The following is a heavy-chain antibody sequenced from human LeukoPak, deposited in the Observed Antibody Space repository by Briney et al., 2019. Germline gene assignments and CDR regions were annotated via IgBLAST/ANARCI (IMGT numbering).Heavy chain of an antibody. Sequence: SETLSLTCTVSGGSISSGDYYWSWIRQPPGKGLEWIGYIYYSGSTNYNPSLKSRVTISVDTSKNQFSLKLSSVTAADTAVYYCASHGRDGYNPSDYWGQGTLVTVSS. D-gene: IGHD5-24*01. J-gene: IGHJ4*02. CDR2: IYYSGST. CDR1: GGSISSGDYY. CDR3: ASHGRDGYNPSDY. V-gene: IGHV4-30-4*01.